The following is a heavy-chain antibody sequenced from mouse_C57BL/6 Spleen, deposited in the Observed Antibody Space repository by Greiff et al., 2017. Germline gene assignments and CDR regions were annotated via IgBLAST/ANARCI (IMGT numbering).Heavy chain of an antibody. Sequence: VQLQESGPGLVKPSQSLSLTCSVTGYSITSGYYWNWIRQFPGNKLEWMGYISYDGSNNYNPSLKNRISITRDTSKNQFFLKLNSVTTEDTATYYCALYDGYTLFDYWGQGTTLTVSS. V-gene: IGHV3-6*01. J-gene: IGHJ2*01. CDR3: ALYDGYTLFDY. CDR2: ISYDGSN. CDR1: GYSITSGYY. D-gene: IGHD2-3*01.